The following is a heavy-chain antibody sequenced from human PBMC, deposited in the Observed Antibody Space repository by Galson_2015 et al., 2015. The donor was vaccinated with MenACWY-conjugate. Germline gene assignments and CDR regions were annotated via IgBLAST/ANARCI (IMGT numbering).Heavy chain of an antibody. Sequence: SLRLSCAASGFPFSSHDMNWVRQAPGKGLEWVSYISTSDSSTFYADSVKGRFTISRDTAKNLLYLQMNSLRAEDTAVYYCVRGGYCSGATCYPYNAFDIWGQGTLVTVSS. CDR1: GFPFSSHD. D-gene: IGHD2-15*01. CDR3: VRGGYCSGATCYPYNAFDI. V-gene: IGHV3-48*03. CDR2: ISTSDSST. J-gene: IGHJ3*02.